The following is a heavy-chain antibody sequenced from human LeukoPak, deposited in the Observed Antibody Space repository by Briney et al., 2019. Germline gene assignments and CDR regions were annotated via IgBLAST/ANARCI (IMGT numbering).Heavy chain of an antibody. V-gene: IGHV3-21*01. J-gene: IGHJ4*02. CDR1: GFTFSTYS. Sequence: GGSLRLSCAASGFTFSTYSMNWVRQAPGKGLEWVSSISTSSSYIKYADSVKGRFTISRDNARNSLSLQMNSLTAEDTAVYYCASPGSISTGGPIWGQGSLVTASS. CDR3: ASPGSISTGGPI. D-gene: IGHD3-9*01. CDR2: ISTSSSYI.